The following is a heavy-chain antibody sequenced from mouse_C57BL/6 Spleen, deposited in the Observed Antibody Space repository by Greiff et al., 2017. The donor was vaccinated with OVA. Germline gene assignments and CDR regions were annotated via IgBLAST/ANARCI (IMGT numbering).Heavy chain of an antibody. CDR2: IWSGGST. J-gene: IGHJ4*01. D-gene: IGHD2-5*01. CDR1: GFSLTSYG. CDR3: ARNSNFSMDY. V-gene: IGHV2-2*01. Sequence: QVQLKESGPGLVQPSQSLYITCTVSGFSLTSYGVHWVRQSPGKGLEWLGVIWSGGSTDYNAAFISRLSISKDNSKSQVFFKMNSLQADDTAIYYCARNSNFSMDYWGQGTSVTVSS.